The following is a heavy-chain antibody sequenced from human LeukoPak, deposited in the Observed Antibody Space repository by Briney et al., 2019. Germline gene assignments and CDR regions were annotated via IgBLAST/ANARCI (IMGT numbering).Heavy chain of an antibody. J-gene: IGHJ5*02. Sequence: GGSLRLSCAASGFTFDDYGMSWVRQGPGKGLEWVSGINWNGGRTGYADSVKGRFTISRDNAKNSLYLQMNSLRAEDTALYYCAREGGSGWYSGWFDPWGQGTLVTVSS. CDR3: AREGGSGWYSGWFDP. CDR2: INWNGGRT. D-gene: IGHD6-19*01. CDR1: GFTFDDYG. V-gene: IGHV3-20*04.